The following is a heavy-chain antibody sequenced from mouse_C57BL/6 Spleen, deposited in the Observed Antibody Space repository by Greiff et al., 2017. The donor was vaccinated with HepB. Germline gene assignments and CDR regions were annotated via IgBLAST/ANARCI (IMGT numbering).Heavy chain of an antibody. J-gene: IGHJ4*01. CDR1: GYTFTSYG. D-gene: IGHD2-5*01. CDR3: ARDHYSNYAMDY. V-gene: IGHV1-81*01. CDR2: IYPRSGNT. Sequence: QVQLQQSGAELARPGASVKLSCKASGYTFTSYGISWVKQRTGQGLEWIGEIYPRSGNTYYNEKFKGKATLTADKSSSTAYMELRSLTSEDSAVYFCARDHYSNYAMDYWGQGTSVTVSS.